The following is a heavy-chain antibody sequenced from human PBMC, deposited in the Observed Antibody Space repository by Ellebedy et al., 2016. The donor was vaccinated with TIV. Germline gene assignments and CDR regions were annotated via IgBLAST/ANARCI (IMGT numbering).Heavy chain of an antibody. J-gene: IGHJ5*02. V-gene: IGHV4-34*01. Sequence: SETLSLTCAVYGGSFSGYYWSWIRQPPGKGLEWIGEINHSGSTNYNPSLKSRVTISVDTSKNQFSLKLSSVTAADTAVYYCARGRYCSGGSCRWSPWGQGTLVTVSS. CDR1: GGSFSGYY. CDR2: INHSGST. D-gene: IGHD2-15*01. CDR3: ARGRYCSGGSCRWSP.